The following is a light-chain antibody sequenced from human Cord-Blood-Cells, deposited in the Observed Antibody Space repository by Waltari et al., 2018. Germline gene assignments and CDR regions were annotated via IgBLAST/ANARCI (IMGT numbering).Light chain of an antibody. CDR1: SSDVGGYNY. V-gene: IGLV2-14*01. Sequence: QSALTQPASVSGSPGQSITISCTGTSSDVGGYNYGSWYQQHPGKAPKLMIYEVSNWPSGVSNRFSGSKSGNTASLTISGLQAEDEADYYCSSYTSSSTVVFGGGTKLTVL. J-gene: IGLJ2*01. CDR2: EVS. CDR3: SSYTSSSTVV.